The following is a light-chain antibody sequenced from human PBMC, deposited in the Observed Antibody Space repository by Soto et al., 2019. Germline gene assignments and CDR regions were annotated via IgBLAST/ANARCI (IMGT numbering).Light chain of an antibody. CDR2: DVS. CDR1: QTVSSY. V-gene: IGKV3-11*01. CDR3: HQRSIWQTT. Sequence: EVVLTQSPATLSLSPGESATLSCRASQTVSSYLAWYQHKPGQPPRLLIYDVSNRATGIPARFSGSGSGTDFTLTISSLETEDFAVYFCHQRSIWQTTFGQGPRLEIK. J-gene: IGKJ5*01.